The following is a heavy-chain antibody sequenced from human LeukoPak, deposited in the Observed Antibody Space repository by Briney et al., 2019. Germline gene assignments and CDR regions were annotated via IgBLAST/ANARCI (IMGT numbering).Heavy chain of an antibody. CDR1: GFTFSSYS. CDR3: ASTEGDYGDYIEYFQH. Sequence: GGSLRLSCAASGFTFSSYSMNWVRQAPGKGLEWVSYISSSSSTIYYADSVKGRFTIPRDNAKNSLYLQMNSLRAEDTAVYYCASTEGDYGDYIEYFQHWGQGTLVTVSS. D-gene: IGHD4-17*01. J-gene: IGHJ1*01. V-gene: IGHV3-48*04. CDR2: ISSSSSTI.